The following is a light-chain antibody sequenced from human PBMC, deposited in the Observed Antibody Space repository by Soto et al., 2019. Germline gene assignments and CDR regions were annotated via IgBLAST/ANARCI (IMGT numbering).Light chain of an antibody. CDR1: SSNIGAGYD. CDR2: ANN. CDR3: QSYDSSLNGSKV. V-gene: IGLV1-40*01. J-gene: IGLJ2*01. Sequence: QSVLTQPPSVSGAPGQRVTISCSGSSSNIGAGYDVHWYQQLPGTAPRLLIYANNLRPSWVPDRFSGSKSGTSASLAITGLQAEDEADYYCQSYDSSLNGSKVFGGGTKLTVL.